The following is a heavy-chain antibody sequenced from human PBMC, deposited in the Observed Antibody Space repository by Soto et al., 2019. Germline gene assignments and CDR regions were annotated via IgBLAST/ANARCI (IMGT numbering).Heavy chain of an antibody. CDR1: GSIFDNAW. Sequence: GGSLRLSCAASGSIFDNAWMSWVRQAPGQGLEWVARDGETTDYAAPVKGRFSVSRNDGKNTLSLQMNSLKTEDTAVYYCVTGFPHYYFDYWGPGILVTVSS. J-gene: IGHJ4*02. CDR3: VTGFPHYYFDY. CDR2: DGETT. V-gene: IGHV3-15*01.